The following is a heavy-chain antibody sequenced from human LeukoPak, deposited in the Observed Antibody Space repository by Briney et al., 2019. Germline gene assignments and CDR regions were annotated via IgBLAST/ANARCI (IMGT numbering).Heavy chain of an antibody. V-gene: IGHV1-46*01. CDR3: ARDLGYCSSTSCHHSNWFDP. CDR1: GYTFTSYY. D-gene: IGHD2-2*01. CDR2: INPSGGST. J-gene: IGHJ5*02. Sequence: GASVKVSCKASGYTFTSYYMHWVRQAPGQGLEWMGIINPSGGSTSYAQEFQGRVTMTRDTSTSTVYMELSSLRSEDTAVYYCARDLGYCSSTSCHHSNWFDPWGQGTLVTVSS.